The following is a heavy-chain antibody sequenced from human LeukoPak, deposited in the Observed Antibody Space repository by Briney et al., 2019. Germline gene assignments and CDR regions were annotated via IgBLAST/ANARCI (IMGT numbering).Heavy chain of an antibody. J-gene: IGHJ5*02. D-gene: IGHD2-2*02. CDR1: GGSISSGGYY. V-gene: IGHV4-30-2*01. Sequence: TLSLTCTVSGGSISSGGYYWSWIRQPPGKGLEWIGYIYHSGSTYYNPSLKSRVTISVDRSKNQFSLKLSSVTAADTAVYYCARDLYLGFDPWGQGTLVTVSS. CDR3: ARDLYLGFDP. CDR2: IYHSGST.